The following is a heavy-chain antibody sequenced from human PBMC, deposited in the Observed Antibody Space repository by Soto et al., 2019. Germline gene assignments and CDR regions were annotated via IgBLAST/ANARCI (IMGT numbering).Heavy chain of an antibody. V-gene: IGHV3-7*01. CDR3: ARGLGISGNWFDP. CDR2: IKQDGSEK. Sequence: EVQLVESGGGLVQPGGSLRLSCAASGFTFSSYWMSWVRQAPGKGLEWVANIKQDGSEKYYVDSVKGRFTISRDNAKNSLYLQMNSLRAEDTAVYYCARGLGISGNWFDPWCQGTLVTVSS. D-gene: IGHD7-27*01. J-gene: IGHJ5*02. CDR1: GFTFSSYW.